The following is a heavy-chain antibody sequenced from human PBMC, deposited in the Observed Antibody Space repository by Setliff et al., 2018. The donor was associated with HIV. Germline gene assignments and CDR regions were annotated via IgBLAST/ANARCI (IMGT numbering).Heavy chain of an antibody. D-gene: IGHD1-1*01. J-gene: IGHJ4*02. CDR1: GGSISSSTYY. V-gene: IGHV4-39*01. CDR3: ARQGQLGSE. CDR2: IYYSGNT. Sequence: PSETLSLTCTVSGGSISSSTYYWGWIRQPPGKGLEWIGSIYYSGNTYYNPSLKSRFTISVDTSKNQFSLKLSSVTAADTAVYYCARQGQLGSEWGQGTLVTVSS.